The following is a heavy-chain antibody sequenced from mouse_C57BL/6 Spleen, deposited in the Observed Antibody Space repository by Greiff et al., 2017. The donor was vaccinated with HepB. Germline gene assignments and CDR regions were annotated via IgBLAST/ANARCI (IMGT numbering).Heavy chain of an antibody. D-gene: IGHD1-3*01. CDR3: ARKVGRGYAMDY. CDR2: IYPGDGDT. CDR1: GYAFSSSW. Sequence: VKLVESGPELVKPGASVKISCKASGYAFSSSWMNWVKQRPGKGLEWIGRIYPGDGDTNYNGKFKGKATLTADKSSSTAYMQLSSLTSEDSAVYCCARKVGRGYAMDYWGQGTSVTVSS. J-gene: IGHJ4*01. V-gene: IGHV1-82*01.